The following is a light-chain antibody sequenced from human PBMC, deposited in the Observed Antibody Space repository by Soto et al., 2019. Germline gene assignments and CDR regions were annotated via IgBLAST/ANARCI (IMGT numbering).Light chain of an antibody. CDR1: SSDVCGYNY. J-gene: IGLJ1*01. CDR3: SSYTTSNTRQIV. CDR2: DVT. V-gene: IGLV2-14*03. Sequence: QSALTKPASVSGSPGQSITISCTGTSSDVCGYNYVSWYQHHPGKAPKLIIYDVTNRPSGVSNPFSGSKSGNTASLTISGLQPEDEADYYCSSYTTSNTRQIVFGTGTKVTVL.